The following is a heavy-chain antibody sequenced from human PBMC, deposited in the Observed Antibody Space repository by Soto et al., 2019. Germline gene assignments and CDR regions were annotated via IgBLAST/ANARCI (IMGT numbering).Heavy chain of an antibody. Sequence: EVQLLESGGGLVQPGGSLRLSCATSGFTFSNFAMTWVRQAPGKGLEWVSTISGGGDSTYYADSVEGRFTISRDNSKNTLYLQMNSLRAEDTALYYCAKFTWFGDSIFDYWGQGTLVTVSS. J-gene: IGHJ4*02. D-gene: IGHD3-10*01. CDR1: GFTFSNFA. V-gene: IGHV3-23*01. CDR3: AKFTWFGDSIFDY. CDR2: ISGGGDST.